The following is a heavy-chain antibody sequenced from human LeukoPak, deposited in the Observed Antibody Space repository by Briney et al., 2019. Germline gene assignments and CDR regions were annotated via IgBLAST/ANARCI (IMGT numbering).Heavy chain of an antibody. CDR1: GGSISRYY. Sequence: PSETLSLTRTVSGGSISRYYWSWIRQPPGKGLEWVGDIYYSGNTNYNPSLKSRVTISADTSKNQFSLKLTSVTAADTAVYYCARLNGDCSGGSCYYYYGMDVWGQGTTVTVSS. CDR2: IYYSGNT. CDR3: ARLNGDCSGGSCYYYYGMDV. D-gene: IGHD2-15*01. V-gene: IGHV4-59*08. J-gene: IGHJ6*02.